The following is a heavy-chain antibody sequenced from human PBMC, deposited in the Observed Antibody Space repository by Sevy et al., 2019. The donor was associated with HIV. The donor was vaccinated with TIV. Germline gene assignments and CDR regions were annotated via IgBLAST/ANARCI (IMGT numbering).Heavy chain of an antibody. D-gene: IGHD3-3*01. CDR3: ARYNFWTGHYDYFDY. J-gene: IGHJ4*02. CDR2: IDTSGGT. V-gene: IGHV4-4*07. CDR1: GGSISSHY. Sequence: SETLSLTCSVSGGSISSHYWSWIRQPAGEGLEWIGRIDTSGGTNYNPSLKTRVTMSGDTSKNQFSLRLSSVTAADTAVYYCARYNFWTGHYDYFDYWGPGALVTVSS.